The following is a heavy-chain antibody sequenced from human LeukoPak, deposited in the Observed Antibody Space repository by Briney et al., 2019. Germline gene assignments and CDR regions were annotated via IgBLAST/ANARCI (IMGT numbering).Heavy chain of an antibody. V-gene: IGHV3-23*01. CDR2: ISGSGGTT. D-gene: IGHD3-22*01. Sequence: GGSLRLSCAASGFTFSRYAMSWVRQAPGKGLEWVSAISGSGGTTYYADSVKGRFTISRDNSKNTLYLQMNSLRAEDTAIYFCAKDHHYYDSSGLIDYWGQGTLVTVPS. CDR1: GFTFSRYA. CDR3: AKDHHYYDSSGLIDY. J-gene: IGHJ4*02.